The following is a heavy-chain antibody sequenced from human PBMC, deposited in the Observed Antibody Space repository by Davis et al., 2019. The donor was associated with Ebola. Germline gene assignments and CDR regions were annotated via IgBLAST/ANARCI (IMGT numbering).Heavy chain of an antibody. J-gene: IGHJ4*02. D-gene: IGHD2-15*01. CDR3: AREGYCATGGCSFDY. CDR2: IYYSGST. V-gene: IGHV4-61*01. CDR1: GYSISSNYY. Sequence: MPSETLSLTCTVSGYSISSNYYWGWIRQPPGKGLEWIGSIYYSGSTTYNPSLKSRVTISLDTSKNQFSLKLSSVTAADTAVYYCAREGYCATGGCSFDYWGQGTLVTVSS.